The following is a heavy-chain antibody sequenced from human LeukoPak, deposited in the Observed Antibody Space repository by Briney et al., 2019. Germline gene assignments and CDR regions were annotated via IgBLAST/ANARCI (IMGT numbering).Heavy chain of an antibody. CDR1: GGSISSYY. J-gene: IGHJ5*02. D-gene: IGHD2-15*01. CDR2: IYYSGST. V-gene: IGHV4-59*01. CDR3: ARVPGPGSWFDP. Sequence: SETLSLTCTVSGGSISSYYWSWIRQPPGKGLEWIGYIYYSGSTNYNPSLKSRLTISVDTSKNQFSLKLSSVTAADTAVYYCARVPGPGSWFDPWGQGTLVTVSS.